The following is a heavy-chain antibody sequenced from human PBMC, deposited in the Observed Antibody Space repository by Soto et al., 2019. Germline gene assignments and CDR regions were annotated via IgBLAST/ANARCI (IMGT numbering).Heavy chain of an antibody. CDR2: ISASGDST. Sequence: PGGSLRLSCAASGFSFTTYVMGWVRQAPGMGLEWVSGISASGDSTFYAESVEGRFTISRDNSKNTLYLQMNSLRAEDTAVYYCAKGLDYYGSAGLDYWGQGTLVTVSS. D-gene: IGHD3-22*01. CDR3: AKGLDYYGSAGLDY. CDR1: GFSFTTYV. J-gene: IGHJ4*02. V-gene: IGHV3-23*01.